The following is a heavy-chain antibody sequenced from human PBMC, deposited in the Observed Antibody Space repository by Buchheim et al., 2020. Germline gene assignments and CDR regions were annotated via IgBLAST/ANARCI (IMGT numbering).Heavy chain of an antibody. CDR1: GGSFSGYY. CDR3: ARRVVGDFWRGSYYYYYYLDV. CDR2: INHSGGT. Sequence: QVQLQQWGAGLLKPSETLSLTCAVYGGSFSGYYWSWIRKPPGKGLEWIGEINHSGGTNYNPSLKSGVTISVDTSKNQFSLKLSSVTAADTAVYYCARRVVGDFWRGSYYYYYYLDVWGKGTT. J-gene: IGHJ6*03. V-gene: IGHV4-34*01. D-gene: IGHD3-3*01.